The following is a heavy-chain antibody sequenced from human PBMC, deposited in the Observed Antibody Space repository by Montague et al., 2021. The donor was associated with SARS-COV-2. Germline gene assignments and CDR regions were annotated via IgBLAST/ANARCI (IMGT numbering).Heavy chain of an antibody. Sequence: SLRLSCAASGFTFSSHAMSWVRQAPGKGLEWVSAISRSGDSAYYADSVTGRFTISRDNSKNTLYLQMSSLRAADTAVYHCAFSLCYDILIGYYPFDQWGQGSLVSVSS. J-gene: IGHJ4*02. CDR2: ISRSGDSA. CDR3: AFSLCYDILIGYYPFDQ. D-gene: IGHD3-9*01. V-gene: IGHV3-23*01. CDR1: GFTFSSHA.